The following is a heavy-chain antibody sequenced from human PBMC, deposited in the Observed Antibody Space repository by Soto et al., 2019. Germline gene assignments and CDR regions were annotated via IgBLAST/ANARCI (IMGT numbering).Heavy chain of an antibody. CDR2: ISSSGSTI. CDR3: ARVKTVTDAFDT. Sequence: GGSLRLACAASGFTFSTYAMSWIRQAPGKGLEWVSYISSSGSTIYYADSVKGRFTISRDNAKNSLYLQMSSLRAEDTAVYYCARVKTVTDAFDTWGQGTMVTVSS. V-gene: IGHV3-11*01. J-gene: IGHJ3*02. D-gene: IGHD4-17*01. CDR1: GFTFSTYA.